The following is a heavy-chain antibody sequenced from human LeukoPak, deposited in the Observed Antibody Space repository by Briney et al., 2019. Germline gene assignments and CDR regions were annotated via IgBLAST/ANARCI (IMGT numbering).Heavy chain of an antibody. V-gene: IGHV3-33*08. CDR3: ARVGSSSWFFDS. CDR2: IWHDGSNE. Sequence: GGSLRLSCAASGFTFSSYAMSWVRQAPGKGLEWVAVIWHDGSNEYYGDSVKGRFTISRDNSKNTLYLQMNSLGAEDTALYYCARVGSSSWFFDSWGQGTLVTVSS. D-gene: IGHD6-13*01. CDR1: GFTFSSYA. J-gene: IGHJ4*02.